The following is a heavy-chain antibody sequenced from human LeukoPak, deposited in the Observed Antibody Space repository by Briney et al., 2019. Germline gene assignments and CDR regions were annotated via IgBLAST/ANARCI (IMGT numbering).Heavy chain of an antibody. CDR1: RGSISSSAYY. CDR3: ARAAPLNPIYYYYYMDV. V-gene: IGHV4-39*07. D-gene: IGHD2-15*01. Sequence: SETLSLTCTVSRGSISSSAYYWGWIRQPPGKGLEWIGIRYYSGSTYYNPSLKSRVTISVDTSKNQFSLKLSSVTAADTAVYYCARAAPLNPIYYYYYMDVWGKGTTVTVSS. CDR2: RYYSGST. J-gene: IGHJ6*03.